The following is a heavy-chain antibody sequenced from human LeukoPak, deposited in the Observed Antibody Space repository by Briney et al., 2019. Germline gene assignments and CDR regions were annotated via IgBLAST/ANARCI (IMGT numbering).Heavy chain of an antibody. CDR3: ARDLDFGVVTGYFDY. CDR2: IYHSGST. J-gene: IGHJ4*02. CDR1: GYSISRGYY. D-gene: IGHD3-3*01. V-gene: IGHV4-38-2*02. Sequence: SETLSLTCTVSGYSISRGYYCGWIRQPPGKGLEWIGSIYHSGSTYYNPSLKSRVTISVDTSKNQFSLKLSSVTAADTAVYYCARDLDFGVVTGYFDYWGQGTLVTVSS.